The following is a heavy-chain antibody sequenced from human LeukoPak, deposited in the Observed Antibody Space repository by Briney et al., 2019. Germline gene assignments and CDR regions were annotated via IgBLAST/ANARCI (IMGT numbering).Heavy chain of an antibody. V-gene: IGHV3-48*01. CDR2: ITTSSSSI. J-gene: IGHJ4*02. CDR1: GFTFSSYG. Sequence: GGSLRLSCAASGFTFSSYGMQWVRQAPGKGLEWVSYITTSSSSIYYADAVEGRFTISRDNAKNSLHLQMNSLRAEDTAVYYCATSKGPLDYWGQGTLVTVSS. D-gene: IGHD2-2*01. CDR3: ATSKGPLDY.